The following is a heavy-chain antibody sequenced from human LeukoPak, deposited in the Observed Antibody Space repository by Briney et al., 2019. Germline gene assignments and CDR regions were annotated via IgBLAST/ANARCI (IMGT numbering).Heavy chain of an antibody. V-gene: IGHV4-61*05. CDR1: GWSISSSSYY. J-gene: IGHJ5*02. D-gene: IGHD2-21*01. Sequence: PSGTLSLTWPVSGWSISSSSYYWGWIRQPPGKGLEWIGRIYSSGSTNYNPSLKSRVTMSVDTSKNQFSLKLSSVTAADTAVYYCARSKGLYIPRYNWFDPWGQGTLVTVSS. CDR3: ARSKGLYIPRYNWFDP. CDR2: IYSSGST.